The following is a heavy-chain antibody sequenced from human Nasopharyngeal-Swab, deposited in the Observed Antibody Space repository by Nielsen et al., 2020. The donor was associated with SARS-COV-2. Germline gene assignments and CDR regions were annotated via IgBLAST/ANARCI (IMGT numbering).Heavy chain of an antibody. V-gene: IGHV4-4*02. CDR2: IYHSGST. D-gene: IGHD2-2*01. J-gene: IGHJ6*03. CDR1: GGAISSSNW. Sequence: SETLSLTGAVSGGAISSSNWGRWVRQPAGNGLEWIGEIYHSGSTDYNPSPKSRVTLSVDKSKNQFSWKLSSVTAADTAVYSCASGGVPAAIRYYYYMDLWGKGTPVTVSS. CDR3: ASGGVPAAIRYYYYMDL.